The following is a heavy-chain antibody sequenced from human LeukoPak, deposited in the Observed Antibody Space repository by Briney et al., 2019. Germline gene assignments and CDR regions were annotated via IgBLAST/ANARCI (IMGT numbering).Heavy chain of an antibody. Sequence: GGSLRLSCLASGFIVNNYYMTWVRQAPGKGLECVSILYSGGMTYYADSVKGRFTISADNSKNTVNLQMNSLRVEDTAIYYCARMFGGNYYGYYFDNWGKGSMLTVSS. CDR3: ARMFGGNYYGYYFDN. V-gene: IGHV3-53*01. D-gene: IGHD5-12*01. CDR1: GFIVNNYY. J-gene: IGHJ4*02. CDR2: LYSGGMT.